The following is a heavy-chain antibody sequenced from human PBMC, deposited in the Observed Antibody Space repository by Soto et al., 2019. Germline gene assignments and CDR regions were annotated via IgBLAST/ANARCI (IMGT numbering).Heavy chain of an antibody. D-gene: IGHD1-1*01. J-gene: IGHJ3*02. V-gene: IGHV4-31*03. CDR2: IYYSGST. CDR1: GGSISSGGYY. CDR3: ARERDGTTTGYDAFDI. Sequence: SETLSFTCTVSGGSISSGGYYWSWIRQHPGKGLEWIGYIYYSGSTYYNPSLKSRVTISVDTSKNQFSLKLSSVTAADTAVYYCARERDGTTTGYDAFDIWGQGTMVTVSS.